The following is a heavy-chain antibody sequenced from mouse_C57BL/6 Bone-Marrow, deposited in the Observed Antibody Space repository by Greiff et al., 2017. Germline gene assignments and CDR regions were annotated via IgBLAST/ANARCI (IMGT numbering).Heavy chain of an antibody. CDR1: GYTFTSYW. J-gene: IGHJ2*01. V-gene: IGHV1-64*01. D-gene: IGHD1-1*01. CDR3: APDYYGSSYDYFDY. Sequence: QVQLQQPGAELVKPGASVKLSCKASGYTFTSYWMHWVKQRPGQGLEWIGMIHPNSGSTNYNEKFKSKATLTVDKSSSTAYMQLSSLTSEDSAVYYCAPDYYGSSYDYFDYWGQGTTLTVSS. CDR2: IHPNSGST.